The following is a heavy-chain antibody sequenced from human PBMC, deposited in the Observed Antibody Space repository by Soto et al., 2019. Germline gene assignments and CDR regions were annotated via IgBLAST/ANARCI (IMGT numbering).Heavy chain of an antibody. Sequence: PSETLSLTCTVSGGSVISGRYYWSWLRRPPGKGLEWIAYIYDTGISGYTPSTSYNPSLKSRVTMSVDTSKSQFSLKLTSVTAADTAVYYCARGEDAFFYYGLDVWGQGITVTVSS. CDR2: IYDTGISGYTPST. J-gene: IGHJ6*02. V-gene: IGHV4-61*01. CDR1: GGSVISGRYY. CDR3: ARGEDAFFYYGLDV.